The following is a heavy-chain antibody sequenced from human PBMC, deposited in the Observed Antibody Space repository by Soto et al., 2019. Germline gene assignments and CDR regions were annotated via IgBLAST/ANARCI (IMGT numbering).Heavy chain of an antibody. J-gene: IGHJ6*02. CDR2: ISYDGSNK. CDR3: ARDLKSSGYPRDHYYYYYYGMDV. D-gene: IGHD3-22*01. V-gene: IGHV3-30-3*01. Sequence: GGSLRFSCAASGFTFSSYAMHWVRQAPGKRLEWVAVISYDGSNKYYADSVKGRLTISRDNSKNTLYLQMNSLRAEDTAVYYCARDLKSSGYPRDHYYYYYYGMDVWGQGTTVTVSS. CDR1: GFTFSSYA.